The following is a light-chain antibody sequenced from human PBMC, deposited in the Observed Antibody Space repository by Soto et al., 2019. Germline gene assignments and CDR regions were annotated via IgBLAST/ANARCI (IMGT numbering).Light chain of an antibody. CDR1: SSDVGGYNY. J-gene: IGLJ3*02. V-gene: IGLV2-8*01. CDR3: SSYAASNNFYFV. CDR2: EVT. Sequence: QSALTQPPSASGSPGQSVTISCTGTSSDVGGYNYVSWYQQYPGRAPKLMIYEVTKRPSGVPDRFSGSKSGNTASLTVSGLHAEDEADYSCSSYAASNNFYFVFGGGTQLTVL.